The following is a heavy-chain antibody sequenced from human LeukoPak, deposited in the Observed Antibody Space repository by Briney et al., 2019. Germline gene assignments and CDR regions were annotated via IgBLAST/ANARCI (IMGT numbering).Heavy chain of an antibody. CDR3: ATYSHWVAGDV. CDR2: MNQDGSGK. Sequence: GGSLRLSCAASGFTFSDSWMSWVRQAPGKGLEWVANMNQDGSGKGYVDSVKGRFTISRDNDRNSLYLQMSSLRPEDTAVYYCATYSHWVAGDVWGQGTTVTVSS. CDR1: GFTFSDSW. V-gene: IGHV3-7*01. D-gene: IGHD2-21*01. J-gene: IGHJ6*02.